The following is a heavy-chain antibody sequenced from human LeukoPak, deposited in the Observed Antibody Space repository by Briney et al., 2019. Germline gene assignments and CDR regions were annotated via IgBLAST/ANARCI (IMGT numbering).Heavy chain of an antibody. Sequence: PSETLSLTCTVSVGSLSSYYWSWIRQPPGQGLEWIGYLYYSGNTNYNPSLKGRVTISVDTSKKQFSLKLSSVTAADTAVYYCAGVYGYNLYYFDYWGQGTLVTVSS. J-gene: IGHJ4*02. CDR3: AGVYGYNLYYFDY. CDR2: LYYSGNT. CDR1: VGSLSSYY. V-gene: IGHV4-59*01. D-gene: IGHD5-24*01.